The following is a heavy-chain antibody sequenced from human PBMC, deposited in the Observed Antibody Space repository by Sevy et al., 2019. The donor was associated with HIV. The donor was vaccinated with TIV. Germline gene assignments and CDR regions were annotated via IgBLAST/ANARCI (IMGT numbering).Heavy chain of an antibody. CDR3: ARATGGDYYDSIGYYNYYYMDV. CDR2: IIPIFGTA. D-gene: IGHD3-22*01. J-gene: IGHJ6*03. Sequence: ASVKVSCKASGGTFSSYAISWVRQAPGQGLEWVGGIIPIFGTANYAQKFQGRVTITADKSTGTAYMELSSLRSEDTAVYDWARATGGDYYDSIGYYNYYYMDVWGKGTTVTVSS. V-gene: IGHV1-69*06. CDR1: GGTFSSYA.